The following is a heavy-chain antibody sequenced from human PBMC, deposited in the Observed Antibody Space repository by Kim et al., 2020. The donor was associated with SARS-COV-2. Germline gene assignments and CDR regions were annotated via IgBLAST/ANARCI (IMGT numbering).Heavy chain of an antibody. CDR3: ARGGGDITMVRGVILGDDY. CDR1: GYTFTSYY. V-gene: IGHV1-46*01. D-gene: IGHD3-10*01. Sequence: ASVKVSCKASGYTFTSYYMHWVRQAPGQGLEWMGIINPSGGSTSYAQKFQGRVTMTRDTSTSTVYMELSSLRSEDTAVYYCARGGGDITMVRGVILGDDYWGQGTLVTVSS. CDR2: INPSGGST. J-gene: IGHJ4*02.